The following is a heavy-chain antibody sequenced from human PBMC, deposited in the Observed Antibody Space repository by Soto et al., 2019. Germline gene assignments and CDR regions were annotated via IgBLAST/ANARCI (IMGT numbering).Heavy chain of an antibody. Sequence: GESLKISCKGSGYSFTSYWIGWVRQMPGKGLEWMGIIYPGDSDTRYSPSFQGQVTIPADKSISTAYLQWSSLKASDTAMYYCARHGTLIAVAGAGDYWGQGTLVTVSS. D-gene: IGHD6-19*01. V-gene: IGHV5-51*01. CDR3: ARHGTLIAVAGAGDY. J-gene: IGHJ4*02. CDR1: GYSFTSYW. CDR2: IYPGDSDT.